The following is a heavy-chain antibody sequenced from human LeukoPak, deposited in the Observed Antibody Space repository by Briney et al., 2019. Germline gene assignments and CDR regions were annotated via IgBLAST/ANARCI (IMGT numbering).Heavy chain of an antibody. CDR2: ISYNGGST. D-gene: IGHD6-19*01. V-gene: IGHV3-64*02. CDR3: AASYSSGWALDY. J-gene: IGHJ4*02. Sequence: GGSLRLSCAASGFIFSNYPMHGVRQAPGRGLEYVSAISYNGGSTYYADSVRGRFTISRDNSKNTLYLQMGSLRAEDMAVYYCAASYSSGWALDYWGQGTLVTVSS. CDR1: GFIFSNYP.